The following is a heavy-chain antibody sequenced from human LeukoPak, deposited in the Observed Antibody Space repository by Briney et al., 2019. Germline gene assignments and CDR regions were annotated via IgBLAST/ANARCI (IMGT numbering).Heavy chain of an antibody. CDR2: IYYSGST. J-gene: IGHJ6*03. CDR1: GGSISSYY. CDR3: ARSLLGDSSGYYTYYYYMDV. Sequence: SETLSLTCTVSGGSISSYYWSWIRQPPGKGLEWTGYIYYSGSTNYNPSLKSRVTISVDTSKNQFSLKLSSVTAADTAVYYCARSLLGDSSGYYTYYYYMDVWGKETTVTVSS. D-gene: IGHD3-22*01. V-gene: IGHV4-59*01.